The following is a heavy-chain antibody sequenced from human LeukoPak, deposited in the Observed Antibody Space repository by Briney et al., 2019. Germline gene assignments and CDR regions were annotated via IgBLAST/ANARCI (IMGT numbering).Heavy chain of an antibody. CDR3: ARNWGLDY. Sequence: GGSLRLSCAASGFTFSSSAMTWVRQAPGRGLEWVSLISGSGGSTYYADSLKDRFTISRDNSKNTLSLQMNSLGAEDTAVYYCARNWGLDYWGQGTLVTVSS. D-gene: IGHD7-27*01. CDR1: GFTFSSSA. J-gene: IGHJ4*02. CDR2: ISGSGGST. V-gene: IGHV3-23*01.